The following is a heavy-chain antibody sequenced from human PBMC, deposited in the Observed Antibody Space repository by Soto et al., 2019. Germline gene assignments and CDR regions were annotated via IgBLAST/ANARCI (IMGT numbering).Heavy chain of an antibody. J-gene: IGHJ5*02. CDR1: GFTFSNYG. CDR3: VKKFDDRRTTFWFAT. V-gene: IGHV3-23*01. CDR2: IRNTIDDT. Sequence: EVQLLESGGDLVQPGGSLRLSCAASGFTFSNYGMTWVRQAPGKGLEWVSSIRNTIDDTYYADSVEGRFTISRDKSKNTLYQKMNDLRAEETAMYYCVKKFDDRRTTFWFATWGQGPLVTVSS. D-gene: IGHD4-17*01.